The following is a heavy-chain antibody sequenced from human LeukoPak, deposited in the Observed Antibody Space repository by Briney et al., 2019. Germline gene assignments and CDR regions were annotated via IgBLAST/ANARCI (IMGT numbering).Heavy chain of an antibody. D-gene: IGHD3-10*02. CDR1: GYTFTSYG. CDR3: ARVVRGDCHTGTCFSWFDH. Sequence: ASVTVSCKASGYTFTSYGITWLRKAPGQGPEWMGWISPNNAKTDSAQNFQGRVSMTTDTSTSTAYMELRRLRSDDTAVYYCARVVRGDCHTGTCFSWFDHWGQGTLVTVSS. CDR2: ISPNNAKT. V-gene: IGHV1-18*01. J-gene: IGHJ5*02.